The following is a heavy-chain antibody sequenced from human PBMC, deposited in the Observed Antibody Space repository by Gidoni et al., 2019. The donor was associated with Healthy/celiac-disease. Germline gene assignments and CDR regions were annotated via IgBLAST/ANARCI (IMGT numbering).Heavy chain of an antibody. V-gene: IGHV4-39*01. CDR1: GGSLSSSSYY. D-gene: IGHD5-18*01. J-gene: IGHJ5*02. CDR2: IYYSGST. Sequence: LQLQESGPGLVKPSETLSLTCTVSGGSLSSSSYYWGWIRPPPGTGLEWIGSIYYSGSTYYNPSLKSRVTISVDTSKNQFSLKLSSVTAADTAVYYCARRNTAMVLFDPWGQGTLVTVSS. CDR3: ARRNTAMVLFDP.